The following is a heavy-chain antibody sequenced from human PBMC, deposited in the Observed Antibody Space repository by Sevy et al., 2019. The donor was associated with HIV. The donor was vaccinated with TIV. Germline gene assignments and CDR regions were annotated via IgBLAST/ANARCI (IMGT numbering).Heavy chain of an antibody. CDR3: ARHSHGSGTYYVPFDS. Sequence: SETLSLTCAVSGYSITSGYLWGWIRQPPGKGLEWIGRVFHSGNTYYNPSLNSRVIISVDPSKNQFSLKLTSVTAADTAVYYCARHSHGSGTYYVPFDSWGQGTLVTVSS. CDR2: VFHSGNT. V-gene: IGHV4-38-2*01. CDR1: GYSITSGYL. D-gene: IGHD3-10*01. J-gene: IGHJ4*02.